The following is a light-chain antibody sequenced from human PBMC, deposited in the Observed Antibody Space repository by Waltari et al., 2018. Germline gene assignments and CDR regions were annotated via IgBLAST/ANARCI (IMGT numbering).Light chain of an antibody. CDR1: SGSVSTSFY. V-gene: IGLV8-61*01. J-gene: IGLJ3*02. CDR2: STN. Sequence: QTVVTQEPSVSVSPGGTVTLTCALSSGSVSTSFYPSWYQQTPGQAPRTRIYSTNTRLFGLPNRFSGSILGNKAALTIAGAQADDEADYYCVLYMDSGVWVFGGGTKLTVL. CDR3: VLYMDSGVWV.